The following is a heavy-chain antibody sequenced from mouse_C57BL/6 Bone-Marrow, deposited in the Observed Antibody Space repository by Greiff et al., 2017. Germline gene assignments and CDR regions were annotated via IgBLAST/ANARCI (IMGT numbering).Heavy chain of an antibody. V-gene: IGHV3-6*01. CDR1: GYSITSGYY. Sequence: EVKLQESGPGLVKPSQSLSLTCSVTGYSITSGYYWNWIRQFPGNKLEWMGYISYDGSNNYNPSLKNRISITRDTSKNQFFLKLNSVTTEDTATYNCAREWMDYWGQGTSVTVSS. CDR2: ISYDGSN. CDR3: AREWMDY. J-gene: IGHJ4*01.